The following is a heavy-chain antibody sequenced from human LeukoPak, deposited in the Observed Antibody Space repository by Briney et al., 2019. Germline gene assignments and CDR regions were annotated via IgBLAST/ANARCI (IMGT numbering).Heavy chain of an antibody. D-gene: IGHD2-15*01. CDR1: GGTFSSYA. Sequence: SVKVSCKASGGTFSSYAISWVRQAPGQGLEWMGGIIPIFGTANYAQKFQGRVTITADKSTSTAYMELSSLRSEDTAVYYCASSGYCSGGSCPNTDWGQGTLVTVSS. V-gene: IGHV1-69*06. CDR2: IIPIFGTA. CDR3: ASSGYCSGGSCPNTD. J-gene: IGHJ4*02.